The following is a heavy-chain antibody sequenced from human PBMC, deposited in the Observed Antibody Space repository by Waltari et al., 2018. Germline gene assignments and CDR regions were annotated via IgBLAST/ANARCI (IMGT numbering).Heavy chain of an antibody. J-gene: IGHJ4*02. Sequence: EVHLVQSGGGLVQPGRSLRLSCTSSGFTFDDYAMTWYRQAPGKWLEWVGFIRTKLYGAPTEYAASGEGRFTISRDDSKGIAYLHLNGLKTEDTGVYYCARVLESSGFNFDSWGQGTLVTVSS. CDR1: GFTFDDYA. CDR2: IRTKLYGAPT. V-gene: IGHV3-49*03. CDR3: ARVLESSGFNFDS. D-gene: IGHD6-19*01.